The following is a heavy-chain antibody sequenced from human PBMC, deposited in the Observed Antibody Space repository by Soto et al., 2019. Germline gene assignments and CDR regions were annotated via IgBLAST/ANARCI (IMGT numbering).Heavy chain of an antibody. J-gene: IGHJ3*02. V-gene: IGHV3-33*01. Sequence: GGSLRLSCAASGFTFSNYGMHWVRQAPGKGLEWVAVIWFDGSNKYYGESVKGRFTTSRDNSKNMLYLQMNSLRADDTAVYYCARFGTNYAFDIWGQGTTVTV. D-gene: IGHD3-10*01. CDR2: IWFDGSNK. CDR3: ARFGTNYAFDI. CDR1: GFTFSNYG.